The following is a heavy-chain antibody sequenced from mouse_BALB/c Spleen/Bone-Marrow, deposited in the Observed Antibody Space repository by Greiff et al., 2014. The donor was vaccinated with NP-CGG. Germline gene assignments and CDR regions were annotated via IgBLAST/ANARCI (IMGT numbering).Heavy chain of an antibody. Sequence: QVQLQQSGPELVKPGASVTISCKASGYNFTSYYIHWVKQRPGQGLEWIGWIYPGNVNTKYNEKVKGKATLTTDKSSTTAYMQLSSLTSEDSAVYFCARSGGAAMDYWGQGTSVTVSS. CDR2: IYPGNVNT. V-gene: IGHV1S56*01. CDR1: GYNFTSYY. CDR3: ARSGGAAMDY. J-gene: IGHJ4*01. D-gene: IGHD3-1*01.